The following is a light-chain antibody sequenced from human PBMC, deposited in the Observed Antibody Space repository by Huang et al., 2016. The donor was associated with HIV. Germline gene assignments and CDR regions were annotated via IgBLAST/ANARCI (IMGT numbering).Light chain of an antibody. J-gene: IGKJ2*01. CDR3: QHYKT. CDR2: GAS. Sequence: EIVMTQSPATLSVSPGERVILSCRTSQSVSTNLAWYQQKRGQPPRLLSYGASTRATDTPIRFSGSGSGTEFTLTISSLQPEDFAVYSCQHYKTFGRGTKLEIK. V-gene: IGKV3-15*01. CDR1: QSVSTN.